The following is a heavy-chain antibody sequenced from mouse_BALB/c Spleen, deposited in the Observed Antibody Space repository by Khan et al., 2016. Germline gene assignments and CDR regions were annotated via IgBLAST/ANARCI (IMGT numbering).Heavy chain of an antibody. J-gene: IGHJ2*01. CDR3: ARSTYGTSPYYFDY. CDR2: INPDNSTI. CDR1: GFDFSGYW. Sequence: EVKLLESGGGLVQSGGSLKLSCAASGFDFSGYWMSWVRQAPGKGLEWIGEINPDNSTINYTPSLKDKFIISRDNAKNKLYLQMSKVRSEDTALYYYARSTYGTSPYYFDYWGQGTTLTVSS. V-gene: IGHV4-1*02. D-gene: IGHD1-1*01.